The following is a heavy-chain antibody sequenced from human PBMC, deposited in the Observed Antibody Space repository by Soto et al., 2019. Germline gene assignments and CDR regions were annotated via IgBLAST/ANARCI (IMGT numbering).Heavy chain of an antibody. J-gene: IGHJ3*02. V-gene: IGHV3-7*01. CDR1: GFTFSSYW. CDR2: IKQDGSEK. CDR3: APSARTIAARPRAFDI. Sequence: GGSLRLSCAASGFTFSSYWMSWVRQAPGKGLEWVANIKQDGSEKYYVDSVKGRFTISRDNAKNSLYLQMNSLRAEDTAVYYCAPSARTIAARPRAFDIWGQGTMVTVSS. D-gene: IGHD6-6*01.